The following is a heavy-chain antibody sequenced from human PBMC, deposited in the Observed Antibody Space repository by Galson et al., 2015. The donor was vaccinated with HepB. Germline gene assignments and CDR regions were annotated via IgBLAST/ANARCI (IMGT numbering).Heavy chain of an antibody. CDR3: ARGLIISGSYDLVSYWYFDL. CDR2: ISAYNGNT. D-gene: IGHD1-26*01. V-gene: IGHV1-18*01. CDR1: GYTFTSYG. J-gene: IGHJ2*01. Sequence: SVKVSCKASGYTFTSYGISWVRQAPGQGLEWMGWISAYNGNTNYAQKLQGRVTMTTDTSTSTAYMELRSLRSDDTAVYYCARGLIISGSYDLVSYWYFDLWGRGTLVTVSS.